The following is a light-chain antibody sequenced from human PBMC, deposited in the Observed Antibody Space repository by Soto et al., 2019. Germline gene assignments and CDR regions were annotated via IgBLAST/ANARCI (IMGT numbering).Light chain of an antibody. J-gene: IGKJ1*01. CDR2: GAS. CDR1: QSVSSSY. V-gene: IGKV3-20*01. CDR3: HEYDSSPGT. Sequence: EIVLTQSPGTLSLSPGERVTLSCRASQSVSSSYLAWYQQKLGQAPRLLIYGASSRATGIPDRFSGSRSGTDFTLTISRLEPEDFAVYYWHEYDSSPGTFGQGTKVEIK.